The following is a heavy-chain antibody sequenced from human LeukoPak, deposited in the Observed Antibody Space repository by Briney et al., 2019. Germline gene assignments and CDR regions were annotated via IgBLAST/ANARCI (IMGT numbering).Heavy chain of an antibody. Sequence: PGGSLRLSCAASGFTPSDYWMHWVRQAPGKGLVWVSRLNTDGSSTSYADSVKGRFTISRDNAKNTLYLQMNSLRAEDTAVYYCARDVVAGTNWFDPWGQGTLVTVSS. CDR2: LNTDGSST. CDR3: ARDVVAGTNWFDP. CDR1: GFTPSDYW. J-gene: IGHJ5*02. D-gene: IGHD6-19*01. V-gene: IGHV3-74*01.